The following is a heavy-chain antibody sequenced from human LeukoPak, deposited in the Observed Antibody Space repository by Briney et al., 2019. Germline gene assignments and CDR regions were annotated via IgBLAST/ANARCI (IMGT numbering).Heavy chain of an antibody. D-gene: IGHD5-12*01. CDR1: GYTFTSYG. J-gene: IGHJ6*03. CDR3: VRDYEWLRSPSPSTYYYYMDV. Sequence: GASVKVSCKASGYTFTSYGISWVRQAPGQGLEWMGWISAYNGNTNYAQKLQGRVTMTTDTSTSTAYMELSSLRSEDTAVYYCVRDYEWLRSPSPSTYYYYMDVWGKGTTVTVSS. CDR2: ISAYNGNT. V-gene: IGHV1-18*01.